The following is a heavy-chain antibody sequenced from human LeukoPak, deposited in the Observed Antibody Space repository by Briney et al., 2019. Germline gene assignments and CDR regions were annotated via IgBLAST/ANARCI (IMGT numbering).Heavy chain of an antibody. D-gene: IGHD4-17*01. V-gene: IGHV3-7*04. CDR2: IKPDGSEN. Sequence: PGGSLRLSCAASGFTFSSHWMTWVRQAPGKGLEWVAHIKPDGSENYYVDSVKGRFTISRDNAKNSLYLQMNSLRVGGTAVYYCARGHYGRDYWGQGTLVTVSS. CDR3: ARGHYGRDY. CDR1: GFTFSSHW. J-gene: IGHJ4*02.